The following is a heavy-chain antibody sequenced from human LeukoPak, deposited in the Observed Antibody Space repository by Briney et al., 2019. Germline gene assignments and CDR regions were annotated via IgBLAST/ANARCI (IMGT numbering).Heavy chain of an antibody. CDR1: GFTFSSYG. CDR2: IWYDGSNK. CDR3: ARVGFWASFGY. Sequence: GGSLRLSCAASGFTFSSYGMHWVRQAPGKGLEWVAVIWYDGSNKYYADSVKGRFTISRDNAKNTLYLQMNSLRAEDTAVYYCARVGFWASFGYWGQGTLVTVSS. J-gene: IGHJ4*02. V-gene: IGHV3-33*01. D-gene: IGHD2-2*03.